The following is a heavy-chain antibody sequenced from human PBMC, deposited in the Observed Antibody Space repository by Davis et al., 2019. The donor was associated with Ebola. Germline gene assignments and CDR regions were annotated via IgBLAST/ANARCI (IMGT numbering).Heavy chain of an antibody. Sequence: GGSLRLSCAASGFTFSDYYMSWIRQAPGKGLEWVSYISSSGSTIYYADSVKGRFTISRDNSKNTLYLQMNSLRAEDTAVYYCAKDPSVNYYYYGMDVWGQGTTVTVPS. CDR1: GFTFSDYY. CDR3: AKDPSVNYYYYGMDV. CDR2: ISSSGSTI. J-gene: IGHJ6*02. V-gene: IGHV3-11*04.